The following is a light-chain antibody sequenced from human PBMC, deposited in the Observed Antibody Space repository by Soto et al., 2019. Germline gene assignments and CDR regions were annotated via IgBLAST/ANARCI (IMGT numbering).Light chain of an antibody. CDR3: QQYDRWPPLT. Sequence: EIVMTQSPATLSVSPGERATLSCRASQSVGSKLAWYHQKPGQAPRLLIYAASTRATGIPPRFSGSGSGTEVTLTISSLQSEDSAIYFCQQYDRWPPLTFGGGTKVEIK. CDR2: AAS. V-gene: IGKV3-15*01. CDR1: QSVGSK. J-gene: IGKJ4*01.